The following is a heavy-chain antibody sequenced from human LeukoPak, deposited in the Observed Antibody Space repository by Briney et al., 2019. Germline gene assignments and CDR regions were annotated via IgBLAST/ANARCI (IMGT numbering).Heavy chain of an antibody. Sequence: ETLSLTCAVYGGPFSGYYWSWIRQPPGKGLEWIGEINHSGSTNYNPSLKSRVTISVDTSKNQFSLKLSSVTAADTAVYYCARDIYDILTGPLDYWGQGTLVTVSS. CDR2: INHSGST. CDR3: ARDIYDILTGPLDY. CDR1: GGPFSGYY. V-gene: IGHV4-34*01. J-gene: IGHJ4*02. D-gene: IGHD3-9*01.